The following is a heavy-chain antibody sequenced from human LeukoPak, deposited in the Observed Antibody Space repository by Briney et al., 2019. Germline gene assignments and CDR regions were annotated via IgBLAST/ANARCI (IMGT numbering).Heavy chain of an antibody. V-gene: IGHV3-30*02. CDR1: GFTFSSYG. D-gene: IGHD3-16*02. J-gene: IGHJ4*02. CDR3: AKALQDLLSLDY. Sequence: GGSLRLSCAASGFTFSSYGMHWVRQAPGKGLEWVAFIRYDGSNKYYADSVKGRFTISRDNSKNTLYLQMNSLRAEDTAVYYCAKALQDLLSLDYWGQGTLVTVSS. CDR2: IRYDGSNK.